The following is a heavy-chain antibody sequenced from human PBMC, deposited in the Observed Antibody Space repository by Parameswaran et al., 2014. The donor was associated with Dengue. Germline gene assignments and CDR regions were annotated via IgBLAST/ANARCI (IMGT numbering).Heavy chain of an antibody. CDR1: GGSISSGGYY. V-gene: IGHV4-31*03. CDR2: IYYSGST. Sequence: SETLSLTCTVSGGSISSGGYYWSWIRQHPGKGLEWIGYIYYSGSTYYNPSLKSRVTISVDTSKNQFSLKLSSVTAADTAVYYCAREGGYPYYYGMDVWGQGTTVTVSS. CDR3: AREGGYPYYYGMDV. D-gene: IGHD2-2*01. J-gene: IGHJ6*02.